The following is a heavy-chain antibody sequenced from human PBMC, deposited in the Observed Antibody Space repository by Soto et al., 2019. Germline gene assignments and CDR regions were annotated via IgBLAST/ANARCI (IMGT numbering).Heavy chain of an antibody. CDR2: INTYNGNT. CDR3: AITAEYSRH. Sequence: GASVKVSCKASGYTFNSYGINWVRQAPGQGLEWISWINTYNGNTNYVQKFQGRDTMTTDTSTSTAHMELRSLTSDDTAVYYCAITAEYSRHWGQGTLVTVSS. CDR1: GYTFNSYG. V-gene: IGHV1-18*01. J-gene: IGHJ1*01.